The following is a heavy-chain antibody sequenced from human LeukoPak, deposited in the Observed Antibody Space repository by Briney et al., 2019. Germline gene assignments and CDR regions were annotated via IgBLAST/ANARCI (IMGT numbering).Heavy chain of an antibody. V-gene: IGHV4-30-2*02. J-gene: IGHJ5*02. Sequence: SQTLSLTCAVSGGSISSGGYSWSWIRQPPGKGLEWIGYIYHSGSTNYNPSLKSRVTISVDTSKNQFSLKLSSVTAADTAVYYCARLIRPDNWFDPWGQGTLVTVSS. CDR1: GGSISSGGYS. D-gene: IGHD3-16*01. CDR2: IYHSGST. CDR3: ARLIRPDNWFDP.